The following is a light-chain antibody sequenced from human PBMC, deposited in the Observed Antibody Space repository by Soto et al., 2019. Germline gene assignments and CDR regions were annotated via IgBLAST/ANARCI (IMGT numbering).Light chain of an antibody. CDR2: DAS. CDR1: QSINSG. V-gene: IGKV1-5*01. Sequence: DIQMTQSPSTLSAYVGDTVTITCRASQSINSGLAWYQQRSGKVPKLLIYDASSLESGVPSRFSGSGSGTEFTLTITSLQPDDFATYYCQQSDGYFLTFGGGTKVEIK. CDR3: QQSDGYFLT. J-gene: IGKJ4*01.